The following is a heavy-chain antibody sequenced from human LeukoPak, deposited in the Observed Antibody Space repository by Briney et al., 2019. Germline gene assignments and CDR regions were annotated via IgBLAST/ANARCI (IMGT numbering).Heavy chain of an antibody. V-gene: IGHV4-59*01. Sequence: SETLSLTCTVSGGPINNYYWSWLRQPPGKGLEYIGFISYTGSIDYASSLKSRVTISVDTSKNLFSPKMSSVTAADTAVYYCARFAYSGYYFDYWGRGTLVTVSS. D-gene: IGHD3-22*01. CDR1: GGPINNYY. J-gene: IGHJ4*02. CDR2: ISYTGSI. CDR3: ARFAYSGYYFDY.